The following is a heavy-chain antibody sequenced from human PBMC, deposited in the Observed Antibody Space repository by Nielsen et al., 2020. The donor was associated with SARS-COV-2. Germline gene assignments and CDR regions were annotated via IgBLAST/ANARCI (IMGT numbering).Heavy chain of an antibody. Sequence: SVKVSCKASGGTFSSYAISWVRQAPGQGLEWMGGIIPIFGTANYAQKFQGRVTITADESTSTAYMELSSLRSEDTAVYYCARRKMATMGDLDYWGQGTLVTVSS. CDR2: IIPIFGTA. D-gene: IGHD5-24*01. J-gene: IGHJ4*02. CDR1: GGTFSSYA. CDR3: ARRKMATMGDLDY. V-gene: IGHV1-69*13.